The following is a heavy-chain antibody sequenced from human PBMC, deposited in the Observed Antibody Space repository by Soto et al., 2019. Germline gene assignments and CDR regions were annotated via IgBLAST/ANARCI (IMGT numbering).Heavy chain of an antibody. CDR3: ARRLNPGYGMDV. CDR1: GYSFTIYW. J-gene: IGHJ6*02. CDR2: ICPGDCDT. Sequence: GESLKISCKGSGYSFTIYWIGWVRQMPGKVLDLMGTICPGDCDTRXXPPFQGQXXISAYKSISTXYLQWXILKASDTAMYYCARRLNPGYGMDVWRQGTTVTVSS. V-gene: IGHV5-51*01.